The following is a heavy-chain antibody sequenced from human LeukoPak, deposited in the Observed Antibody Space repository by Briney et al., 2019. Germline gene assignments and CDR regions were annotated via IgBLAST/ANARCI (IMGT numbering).Heavy chain of an antibody. J-gene: IGHJ4*02. CDR2: ISGSGDGT. CDR3: AKGVGGYCSSTDCRAYDN. D-gene: IGHD2-2*01. V-gene: IGHV3-23*01. CDR1: GFIFSSYA. Sequence: GGSLRLSCAASGFIFSSYAMNCGRQAPGKGLEWVSAISGSGDGTYYADSVKGRFTVSRDNSKNTLYLQMNNLRAEDSAVYYCAKGVGGYCSSTDCRAYDNWGQGTLVTVSS.